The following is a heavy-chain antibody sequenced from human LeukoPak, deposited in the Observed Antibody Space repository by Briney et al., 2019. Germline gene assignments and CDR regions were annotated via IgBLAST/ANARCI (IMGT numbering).Heavy chain of an antibody. J-gene: IGHJ4*02. D-gene: IGHD3-10*01. CDR1: GFSFDDYG. Sequence: GGSLRLSCAASGFSFDDYGMNWVRQAPGKGLEWVSAISGSGGSTYYADSVKGRFTISRDNSKNTLYLQMNSLRAEDTAVYYCAKGSFGELLLEHFDYWGQGTLVTVSS. CDR2: ISGSGGST. CDR3: AKGSFGELLLEHFDY. V-gene: IGHV3-23*01.